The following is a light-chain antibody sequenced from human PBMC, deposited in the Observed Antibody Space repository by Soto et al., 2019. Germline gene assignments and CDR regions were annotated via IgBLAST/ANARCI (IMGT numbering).Light chain of an antibody. CDR1: QTINNQ. CDR3: QQYNSYWKM. CDR2: DVS. J-gene: IGKJ1*01. Sequence: DIQITQSPSTLSASVGDRVTIPCRASQTINNQLAWYQQKPGKAPKLLIFDVSSLESGVPSRFSGSGSGTEFTLTISSLQPDDFATYYCQQYNSYWKMFGQGTKVDIK. V-gene: IGKV1-5*01.